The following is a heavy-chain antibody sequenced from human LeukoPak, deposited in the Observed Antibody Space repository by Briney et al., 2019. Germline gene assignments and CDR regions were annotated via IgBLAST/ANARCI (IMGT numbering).Heavy chain of an antibody. CDR3: AKETRFWSGTWNFDY. CDR1: GFTFSGYA. V-gene: IGHV3-30*04. J-gene: IGHJ4*02. D-gene: IGHD3-3*01. Sequence: GGSLRLSCAASGFTFSGYAMSWVRQAPGKGLEWVAVIWFDGSNEDYADSVKGRLTISRDNSKNTLYLQMNSLRAEDTAVYYCAKETRFWSGTWNFDYWGQGTLVTVSS. CDR2: IWFDGSNE.